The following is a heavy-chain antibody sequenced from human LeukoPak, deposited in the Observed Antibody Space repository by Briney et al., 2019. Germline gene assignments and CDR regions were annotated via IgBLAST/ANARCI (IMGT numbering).Heavy chain of an antibody. Sequence: SVKVSCKASGGTFSSYAISWVRQAPGQGLEWMGGIIPIFGTANYAQKFQGRVTITTDESASTAYMELSSLRSEDTAVYYCARDERDILTGYSNWFDPWGQGTLVTVSS. J-gene: IGHJ5*02. D-gene: IGHD3-9*01. V-gene: IGHV1-69*05. CDR1: GGTFSSYA. CDR2: IIPIFGTA. CDR3: ARDERDILTGYSNWFDP.